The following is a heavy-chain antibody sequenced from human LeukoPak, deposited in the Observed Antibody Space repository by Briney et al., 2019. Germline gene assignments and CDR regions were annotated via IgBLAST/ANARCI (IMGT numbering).Heavy chain of an antibody. V-gene: IGHV3-7*04. CDR2: INQDGSKK. J-gene: IGHJ4*02. Sequence: PGGSLRLSCVASGFPFSSYWMTWVRQAPGKGLEWVANINQDGSKKSYVDSVKGRFTISRDNAKNSLYLQMNSLRAEDTAINYCTRVGYIDEGIDYWGQGTLVTVSS. D-gene: IGHD5-24*01. CDR3: TRVGYIDEGIDY. CDR1: GFPFSSYW.